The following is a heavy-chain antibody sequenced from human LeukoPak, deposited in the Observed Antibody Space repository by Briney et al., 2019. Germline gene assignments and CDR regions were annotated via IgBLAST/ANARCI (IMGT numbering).Heavy chain of an antibody. V-gene: IGHV3-48*04. CDR1: GFTFSSYS. CDR2: ISSSSSTI. Sequence: PGGSLRLSCAASGFTFSSYSMNWVRQAPGKGLEWVSYISSSSSTIYYADSVKGRFTISRDNAKNSLYLQMNSLRAEDTAVYYCAKGSSSGWSNYFDYWGQGTLVTVSS. J-gene: IGHJ4*02. D-gene: IGHD6-19*01. CDR3: AKGSSSGWSNYFDY.